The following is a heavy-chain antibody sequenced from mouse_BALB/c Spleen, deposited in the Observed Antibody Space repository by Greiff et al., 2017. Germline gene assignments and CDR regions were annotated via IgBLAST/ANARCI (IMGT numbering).Heavy chain of an antibody. Sequence: VQVVESGPGLVAPSQSLSITCTVSGFSLTSYGVHWVRQPPGKGLEWLGVIWAGGSTNYNSALMSRLSISKDNSKSQVFLKMNSLQTDDTAMYYCARWLPYYYAMDYWGQGTSVTVSS. CDR2: IWAGGST. CDR1: GFSLTSYG. V-gene: IGHV2-9*02. D-gene: IGHD2-2*01. J-gene: IGHJ4*01. CDR3: ARWLPYYYAMDY.